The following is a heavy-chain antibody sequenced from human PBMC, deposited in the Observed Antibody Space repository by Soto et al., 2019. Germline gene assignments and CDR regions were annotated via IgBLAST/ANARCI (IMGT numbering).Heavy chain of an antibody. D-gene: IGHD2-2*02. V-gene: IGHV4-34*01. CDR3: ASAVGYCISTSCYRGGYYYYGMDV. CDR1: GGSFSGYY. J-gene: IGHJ6*02. Sequence: PSDTLSLTCAVYGGSFSGYYWCWIRQPPGKGLERIGEINHSGSTNYNPSLKSRITISVDTSKNQFSLKLSSVTAADTAVYYCASAVGYCISTSCYRGGYYYYGMDVWGQGTTVT. CDR2: INHSGST.